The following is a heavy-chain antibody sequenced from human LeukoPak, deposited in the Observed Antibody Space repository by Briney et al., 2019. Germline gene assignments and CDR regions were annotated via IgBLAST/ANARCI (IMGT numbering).Heavy chain of an antibody. Sequence: PGGSLRLSCAASGFTFSSYGTHWVRQAPGKGLEWLALIRYDGSNKSYADSVKGRFTISRDNSKKTLYLQMNSLRAEDTAVYYCAKDRGDYGDYVGFDYWGQGTLVSVSS. CDR1: GFTFSSYG. V-gene: IGHV3-30*02. J-gene: IGHJ4*02. CDR3: AKDRGDYGDYVGFDY. CDR2: IRYDGSNK. D-gene: IGHD4-17*01.